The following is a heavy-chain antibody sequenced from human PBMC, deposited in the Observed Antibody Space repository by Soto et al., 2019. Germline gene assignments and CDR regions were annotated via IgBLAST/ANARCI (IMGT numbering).Heavy chain of an antibody. D-gene: IGHD2-15*01. CDR2: ISYDGSNK. Sequence: QVQLVESGGVVVQPGRSLRLSCAASGFTFSSYAMHWVRQAPGKGLEWVAVISYDGSNKYYADSVKGRFTISRDNSKNTLYLQMNRLRAEDTAVYYCARDGVVVAATQSYGMDVWGQGTTVTVSS. V-gene: IGHV3-30-3*01. CDR1: GFTFSSYA. CDR3: ARDGVVVAATQSYGMDV. J-gene: IGHJ6*02.